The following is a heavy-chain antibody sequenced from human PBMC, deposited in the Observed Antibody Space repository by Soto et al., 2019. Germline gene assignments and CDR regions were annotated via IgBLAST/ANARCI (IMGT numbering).Heavy chain of an antibody. J-gene: IGHJ6*02. CDR1: GFTFSSYW. D-gene: IGHD6-13*01. CDR3: ARDGKLRIAAAVYYYYYGMDV. Sequence: PGGSLRLSCAASGFTFSSYWMHWVRQAPGKGLVWVSRINSDGSSTSYADSVKGRFTISRDNAKNTLYLQMNSLRAEDTAVYYCARDGKLRIAAAVYYYYYGMDVWGQGTTVTVSS. CDR2: INSDGSST. V-gene: IGHV3-74*01.